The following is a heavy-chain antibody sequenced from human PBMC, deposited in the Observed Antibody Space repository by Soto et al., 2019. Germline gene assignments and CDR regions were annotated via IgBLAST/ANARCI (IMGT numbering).Heavy chain of an antibody. J-gene: IGHJ3*02. Sequence: ASVKVSCKASVYTFTSYGISWVRQAPGQGLEWMGWISAYNGNTNYAQKLQGRVTMTTDTSTSPAYMELRSLRSDDTAVYYCARAGNVVVVAATGASDAFDIWGQGTMVTVSS. CDR3: ARAGNVVVVAATGASDAFDI. V-gene: IGHV1-18*01. D-gene: IGHD2-15*01. CDR1: VYTFTSYG. CDR2: ISAYNGNT.